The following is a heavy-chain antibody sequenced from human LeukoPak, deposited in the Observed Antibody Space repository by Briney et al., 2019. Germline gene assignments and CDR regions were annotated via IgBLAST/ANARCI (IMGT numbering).Heavy chain of an antibody. J-gene: IGHJ4*02. CDR3: ARGATIEEWGDY. D-gene: IGHD5-12*01. V-gene: IGHV3-21*01. Sequence: GGSLRLSCAASGFTFSSYSMNWVCQAPGKGLEWVSSISSSSSYIYYADSVKGRFTISRDNAKNSLYLQMNSLRAEDTAVYYCARGATIEEWGDYWGQGTLVTVSS. CDR2: ISSSSSYI. CDR1: GFTFSSYS.